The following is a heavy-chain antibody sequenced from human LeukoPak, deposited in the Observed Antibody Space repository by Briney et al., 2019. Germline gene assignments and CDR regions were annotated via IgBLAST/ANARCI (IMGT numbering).Heavy chain of an antibody. Sequence: EASVKVSCKASGYTFTDYALHWVRQAPGQSLEWMRWITTGRGETRYSQEFQRRITFTRDTSASTVYMDLSDLRSEDTAVYYCARGGKQWRGGNYFDSWGQGTLVAVSS. D-gene: IGHD6-19*01. V-gene: IGHV1-3*03. J-gene: IGHJ4*02. CDR1: GYTFTDYA. CDR3: ARGGKQWRGGNYFDS. CDR2: ITTGRGET.